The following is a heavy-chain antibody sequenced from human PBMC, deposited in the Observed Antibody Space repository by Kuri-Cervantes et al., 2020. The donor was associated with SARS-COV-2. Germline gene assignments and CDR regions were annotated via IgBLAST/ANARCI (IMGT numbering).Heavy chain of an antibody. J-gene: IGHJ4*02. Sequence: SETLSLTCTVSGDTISSSAFYWVWHGQPPGKGREGIATIYCTGSNYYNPSHKSLVTITVDTSKKQFPLKLSSVTATDTVLYYGVGLTPPFKGVVPALWGQGTLVTVSS. V-gene: IGHV4-39*01. D-gene: IGHD2-8*01. CDR2: IYCTGSN. CDR3: VGLTPPFKGVVPAL. CDR1: GDTISSSAFY.